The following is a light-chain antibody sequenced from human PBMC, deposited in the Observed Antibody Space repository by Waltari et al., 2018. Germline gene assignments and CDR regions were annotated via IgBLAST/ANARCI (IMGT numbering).Light chain of an antibody. CDR2: WAS. V-gene: IGKV4-1*01. CDR1: QSVLYSFDNKNH. Sequence: DIVMTQSPDSLAVSLGDRATINGRSSQSVLYSFDNKNHLALYQQKPGQPPKVLIYWASTRESGVPDRFSGSGSETDFSLTISSLQAEDVAVYYCQQYYDIPFTFGPGTKVEIK. CDR3: QQYYDIPFT. J-gene: IGKJ3*01.